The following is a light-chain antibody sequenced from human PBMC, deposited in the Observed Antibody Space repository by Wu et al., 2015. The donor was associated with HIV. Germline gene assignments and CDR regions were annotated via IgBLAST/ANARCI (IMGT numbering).Light chain of an antibody. V-gene: IGKV1-5*03. J-gene: IGKJ1*01. Sequence: DIQMTQSPSTLSASVGDRVTITCRASRNINTWLAWYQQKPGTAPKLLIYEASALENGVPSRFSGSGSGTEFTLTISSLQPDDFATYYCQQYNSYRRTFGQGTKVEIK. CDR3: QQYNSYRRT. CDR1: RNINTW. CDR2: EAS.